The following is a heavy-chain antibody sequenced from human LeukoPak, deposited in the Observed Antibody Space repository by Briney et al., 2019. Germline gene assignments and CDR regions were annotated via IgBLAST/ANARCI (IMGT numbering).Heavy chain of an antibody. CDR3: ARDLRGYDYVNGYYYYYMDV. V-gene: IGHV4-4*07. D-gene: IGHD3-16*01. CDR2: IYTSGST. J-gene: IGHJ6*03. CDR1: GGSISRYY. Sequence: SETLSLTCTVSGGSISRYYWSWIRQPAGKGLEWIGRIYTSGSTNYNPSLKSRVTISVDTSKNQFSLKLSSVTAADTAVYYCARDLRGYDYVNGYYYYYMDVWGKGTTVTISS.